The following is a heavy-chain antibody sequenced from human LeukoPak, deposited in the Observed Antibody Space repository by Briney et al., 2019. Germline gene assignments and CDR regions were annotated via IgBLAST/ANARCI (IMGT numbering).Heavy chain of an antibody. D-gene: IGHD2-15*01. CDR1: GGSISSYY. V-gene: IGHV4-59*08. CDR2: IYYSGST. CDR3: ARLGYCSGGSCFLTPNWFDP. J-gene: IGHJ5*02. Sequence: MTSETLSLTCTVSGGSISSYYRSWIRQPPGKGLEWIGYIYYSGSTNYNPSLKSRVTISVDTSKNQFSLKLSSVTAADTAVYYCARLGYCSGGSCFLTPNWFDPWGQGALVTVSS.